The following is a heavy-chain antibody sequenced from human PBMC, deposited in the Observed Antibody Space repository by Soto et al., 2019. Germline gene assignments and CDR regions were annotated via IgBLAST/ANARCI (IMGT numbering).Heavy chain of an antibody. V-gene: IGHV3-53*01. CDR1: GFTASSNY. Sequence: GGSLRLSCTASGFTASSNYMSWVRQAPGKGLEWVSVIYSGGSTYYADSVKGRFTISRDNSKNTLYLQMNSLRAEDTAVYYCARDSRGRRYFDLWGRGTLVTVSS. J-gene: IGHJ2*01. D-gene: IGHD2-15*01. CDR2: IYSGGST. CDR3: ARDSRGRRYFDL.